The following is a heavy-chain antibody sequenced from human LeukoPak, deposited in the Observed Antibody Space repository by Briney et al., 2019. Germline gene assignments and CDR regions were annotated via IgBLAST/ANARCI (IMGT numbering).Heavy chain of an antibody. V-gene: IGHV1-69*13. J-gene: IGHJ2*01. Sequence: ASVKVSCKASGGTFSSYAISWVRQAPGQGLEWMGGIIPIFGTANYAQKFQGRVTITVDESTRTAYMDLSSLRSEDTAVYYCGSQMHTENGNYGGYFRFYWYFDLWGRGTLVTVSS. CDR2: IIPIFGTA. D-gene: IGHD4-23*01. CDR1: GGTFSSYA. CDR3: GSQMHTENGNYGGYFRFYWYFDL.